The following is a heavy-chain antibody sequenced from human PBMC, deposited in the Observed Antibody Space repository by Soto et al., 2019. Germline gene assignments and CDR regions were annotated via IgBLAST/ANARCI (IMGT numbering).Heavy chain of an antibody. CDR3: NTGGYYFDY. V-gene: IGHV3-15*01. CDR1: GFTFSNAW. Sequence: GGSLRLSCAGSGFTFSNAWMNWVRQAPGKGLEWVGRIKSKPDGGTTDYAAPVKGRFSISRDDSKNTVYLQMNSLKAEDTAVYYCNTGGYYFDYWGQGTLVTVSS. D-gene: IGHD1-26*01. J-gene: IGHJ4*02. CDR2: IKSKPDGGTT.